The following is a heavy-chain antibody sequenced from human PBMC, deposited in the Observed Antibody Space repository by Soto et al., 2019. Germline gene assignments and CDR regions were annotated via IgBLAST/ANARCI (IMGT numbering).Heavy chain of an antibody. CDR1: GFTFGDYA. Sequence: GGSLRLSCTASGFTFGDYAMSWFRQAPGKGLEWVGFIRSKAYGGTTEYAASVKGRFTISRDDSKSIAYLQMNSLKTEDTAVYYCTRDLYIAAAGYYYYYGMDVWGQGTTVTVSS. V-gene: IGHV3-49*03. D-gene: IGHD6-13*01. CDR2: IRSKAYGGTT. CDR3: TRDLYIAAAGYYYYYGMDV. J-gene: IGHJ6*02.